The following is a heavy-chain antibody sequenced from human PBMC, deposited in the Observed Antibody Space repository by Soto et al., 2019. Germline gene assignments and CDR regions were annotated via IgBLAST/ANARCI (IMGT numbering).Heavy chain of an antibody. Sequence: SETLSLTCTVSGGSISSGGYYWSWIRQHPGKGLEWIGYIYYSGSTYYNPSLKSRVTISVDTSKNQFSLKLSSVTAADTAGYYCGASPGDYGSGGGWFDPWGQGTLVTVSS. D-gene: IGHD3-10*01. J-gene: IGHJ5*02. V-gene: IGHV4-31*03. CDR2: IYYSGST. CDR3: GASPGDYGSGGGWFDP. CDR1: GGSISSGGYY.